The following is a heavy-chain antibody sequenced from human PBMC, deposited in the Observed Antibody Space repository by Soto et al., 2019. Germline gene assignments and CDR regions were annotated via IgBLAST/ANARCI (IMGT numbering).Heavy chain of an antibody. CDR2: IQSGGTT. D-gene: IGHD2-15*01. CDR3: ARDDVLCDGGRCYGIPLDV. V-gene: IGHV3-66*01. Sequence: EVQLVESGGGLVQPGGSLRLSCAASGFTVSSKYMTWVRQAPGKGLEWVSLIQSGGTTYYADSVKGRFTISRDTSENTLHLRMDSLRVVDTAVYYCARDDVLCDGGRCYGIPLDVWGKVTTVTVSA. CDR1: GFTVSSKY. J-gene: IGHJ6*04.